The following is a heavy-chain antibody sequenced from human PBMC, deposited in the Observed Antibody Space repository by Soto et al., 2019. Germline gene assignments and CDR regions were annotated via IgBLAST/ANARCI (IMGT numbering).Heavy chain of an antibody. J-gene: IGHJ4*02. V-gene: IGHV1-3*01. D-gene: IGHD3-10*01. Sequence: ASVKVSCKTSGYTFNCHAIHWLRQAPGQGLEWMGYVTPGNGYTKYSQRFQDRVTIYRETSANTAYMELNDLRSEDTAVYYCARDRYYGSGSYNYFDYWGQGTLVTVSS. CDR1: GYTFNCHA. CDR2: VTPGNGYT. CDR3: ARDRYYGSGSYNYFDY.